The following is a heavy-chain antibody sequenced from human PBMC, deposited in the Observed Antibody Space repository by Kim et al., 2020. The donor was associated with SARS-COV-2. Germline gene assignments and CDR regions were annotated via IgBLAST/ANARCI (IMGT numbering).Heavy chain of an antibody. D-gene: IGHD1-26*01. CDR1: GFILSNAW. Sequence: GGSLRLSCAASGFILSNAWMSWVRQAPGKGLEWVGRIKRKTDGGTTDYAAPVKGRFTISRDDSKNTLYLQMNSLKTEDTAVYYCTTDFPAVGSLDYWGQGTLVTVSS. J-gene: IGHJ4*02. CDR2: IKRKTDGGTT. V-gene: IGHV3-15*01. CDR3: TTDFPAVGSLDY.